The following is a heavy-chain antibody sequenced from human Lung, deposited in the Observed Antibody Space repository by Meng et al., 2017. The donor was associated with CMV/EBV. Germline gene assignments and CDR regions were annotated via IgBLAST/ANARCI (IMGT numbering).Heavy chain of an antibody. CDR2: IKTKTDGGTT. V-gene: IGHV3-15*01. CDR3: TTGDGNSNAFDI. J-gene: IGHJ3*02. CDR1: GVTFSNAW. Sequence: SGVTFSNAWMSWVRQAPGKGLEWVGRIKTKTDGGTTDYAAPVKGRFSISRDDSKNTLYLQMNSLKTEDTAVYYCTTGDGNSNAFDIWGQGTMVTVSS. D-gene: IGHD4-23*01.